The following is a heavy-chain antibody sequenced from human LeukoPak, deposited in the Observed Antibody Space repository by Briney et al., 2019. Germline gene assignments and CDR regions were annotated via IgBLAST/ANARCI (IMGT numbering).Heavy chain of an antibody. V-gene: IGHV4-34*01. Sequence: PSETLSLTCAVYGGSFSGYYWGWIRQPPGKGLEWIGEINHSGSTNYNPSLKSRVTISVDTSKNQFSLKLSSVTAADTAVYYCARHLTAAAAGTFDIWGQGTMVTVSS. CDR2: INHSGST. J-gene: IGHJ3*02. D-gene: IGHD6-13*01. CDR1: GGSFSGYY. CDR3: ARHLTAAAAGTFDI.